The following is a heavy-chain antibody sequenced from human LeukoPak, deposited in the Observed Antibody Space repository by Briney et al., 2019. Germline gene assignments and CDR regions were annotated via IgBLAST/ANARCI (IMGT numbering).Heavy chain of an antibody. V-gene: IGHV1-69*13. CDR1: GGTFSSYA. D-gene: IGHD3-10*01. CDR3: ARDRKDYGSGKLDP. CDR2: IIPIFGTA. J-gene: IGHJ5*02. Sequence: SVKVSCKASGGTFSSYAISWVRQAPGQGLEWMGGIIPIFGTANYAQKFQGRVTITADESTSTAYMELSSLRSEDTAVYYCARDRKDYGSGKLDPWGQGTLVTVSS.